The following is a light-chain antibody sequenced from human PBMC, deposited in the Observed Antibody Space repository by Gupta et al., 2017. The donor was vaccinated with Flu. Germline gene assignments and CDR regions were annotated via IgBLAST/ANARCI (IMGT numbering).Light chain of an antibody. J-gene: IGLJ3*02. CDR3: VLYMGSGSWV. CDR1: SGSVSTSYY. Sequence: QPVVTQALSFSVSPGRTVTLTCGLSSGSVSTSYYPSWYQQTPGQAPRTLIYSTNTRSSGVPDRFSGSILGNKAALTITGAQADDESDYYCVLYMGSGSWVFGGGTKLTVL. V-gene: IGLV8-61*01. CDR2: STN.